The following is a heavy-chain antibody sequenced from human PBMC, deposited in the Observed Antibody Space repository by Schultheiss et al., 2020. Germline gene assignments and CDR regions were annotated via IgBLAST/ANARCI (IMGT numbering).Heavy chain of an antibody. CDR3: ARARDYYDSSGYYYEGYYFDY. J-gene: IGHJ4*02. CDR1: GFTFSSYS. Sequence: GGSLRLSCAASGFTFSSYSMNWVRQAPGKGLEWVSYISSSSSTIYYADSVKGRFTISRDNSKNTLYLQMNSLRAEDTAVYYCARARDYYDSSGYYYEGYYFDYWGQGTLVTVSS. D-gene: IGHD3-22*01. CDR2: ISSSSSTI. V-gene: IGHV3-48*01.